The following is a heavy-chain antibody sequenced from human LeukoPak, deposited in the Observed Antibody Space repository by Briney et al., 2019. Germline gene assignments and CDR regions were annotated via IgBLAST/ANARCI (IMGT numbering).Heavy chain of an antibody. Sequence: GESLKISCKGSGYSFTSYWIGWVRQMPGKGLEWIGIIYPGDSDTRYSPSFQGQVTISADKSISTAYLQWSSLKASDTAMYYCARRRYYDSSGYPTPYFDYWGQGTLVTVSS. J-gene: IGHJ4*02. CDR1: GYSFTSYW. V-gene: IGHV5-51*01. CDR2: IYPGDSDT. D-gene: IGHD3-22*01. CDR3: ARRRYYDSSGYPTPYFDY.